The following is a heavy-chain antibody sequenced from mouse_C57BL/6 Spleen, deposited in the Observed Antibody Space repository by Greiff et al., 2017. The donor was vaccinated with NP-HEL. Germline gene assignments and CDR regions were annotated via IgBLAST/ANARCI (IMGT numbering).Heavy chain of an antibody. CDR3: ARRDYGMDY. CDR1: GYTFTSYW. V-gene: IGHV1-69*01. Sequence: VQLQQPGAELVMPGASVKLSCKASGYTFTSYWMHWVKQRPGQGLEWIGEIDPSDSYTNYNQKFKGKSTLTVDKSSSTAYMQLSSLTSEGSAVYYCARRDYGMDYWGQGTSVTVSS. CDR2: IDPSDSYT. J-gene: IGHJ4*01.